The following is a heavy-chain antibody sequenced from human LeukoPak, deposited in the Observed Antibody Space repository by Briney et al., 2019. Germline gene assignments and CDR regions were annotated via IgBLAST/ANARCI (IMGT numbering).Heavy chain of an antibody. Sequence: PSETLSLTCTVSGGSISSYYWSWIRQPPGKGLEWIAYIYNTGSTNYNPSLKSRVTISIDTSRNQFSLKLSSVTAADTAVYYCARVSSRSGSWDFDSWGQGTLVTVSS. V-gene: IGHV4-59*08. D-gene: IGHD1-26*01. J-gene: IGHJ4*02. CDR1: GGSISSYY. CDR2: IYNTGST. CDR3: ARVSSRSGSWDFDS.